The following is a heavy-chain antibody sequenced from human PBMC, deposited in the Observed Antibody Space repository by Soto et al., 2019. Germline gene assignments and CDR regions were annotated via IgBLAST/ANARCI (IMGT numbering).Heavy chain of an antibody. CDR1: GGSISSNNW. V-gene: IGHV4-4*02. D-gene: IGHD3-22*01. J-gene: IGHJ4*02. CDR3: ARRTDYYASSGTFDY. CDR2: IYHSGST. Sequence: QVQLQESGPGLVKPSGTLSLTCAVSGGSISSNNWWSWVRQPPGKGLEWIGEIYHSGSTNYNPSLESRVTILVDKSKNKFSLNLSSVTAADTAVYYCARRTDYYASSGTFDYLGQGTLVTVSS.